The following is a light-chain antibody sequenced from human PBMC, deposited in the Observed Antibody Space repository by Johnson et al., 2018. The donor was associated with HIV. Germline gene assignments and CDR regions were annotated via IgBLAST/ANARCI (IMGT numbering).Light chain of an antibody. CDR3: GTWDSSRRTAF. CDR2: DNN. V-gene: IGLV1-51*01. J-gene: IGLJ1*01. Sequence: QPVLTQPPSVSAAPGQRVSISCSGSSSNIGNNYVSWYQQVPGTAPKLLIYDNNRRPSGIPDRFSGSKSGTSATLGITGLQTADEADYYCGTWDSSRRTAFFGTGTKVTVL. CDR1: SSNIGNNY.